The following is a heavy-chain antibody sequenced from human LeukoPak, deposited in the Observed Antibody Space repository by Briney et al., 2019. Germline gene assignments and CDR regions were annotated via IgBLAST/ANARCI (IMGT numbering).Heavy chain of an antibody. CDR3: AREGGITMVRGVKYNWFDP. CDR2: IIPIFGTA. D-gene: IGHD3-10*01. J-gene: IGHJ5*02. V-gene: IGHV1-69*13. CDR1: GGTFSSYA. Sequence: SVKVSCKASGGTFSSYAISWVRQAAGQGLEWMGGIIPIFGTANYAQKFQGRVTITADESTSTAYMELSSLRSEDTAVYYCAREGGITMVRGVKYNWFDPWGQGTLVTVSS.